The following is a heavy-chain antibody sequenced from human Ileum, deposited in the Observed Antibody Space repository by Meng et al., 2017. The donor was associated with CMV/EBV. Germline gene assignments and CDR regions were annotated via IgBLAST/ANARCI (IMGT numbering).Heavy chain of an antibody. CDR3: VRLYAGRIDY. D-gene: IGHD3-16*01. CDR1: GYSFASYG. CDR2: MNLVDSET. Sequence: SWGGSGYSFASYGIGWVRQMPGKGREWMGIMNLVDSETRYSPSFQGHVTISADNSINTAYLRWSNLKASDTAMYYCVRLYAGRIDYWGQGTLVTVSS. V-gene: IGHV5-51*01. J-gene: IGHJ4*02.